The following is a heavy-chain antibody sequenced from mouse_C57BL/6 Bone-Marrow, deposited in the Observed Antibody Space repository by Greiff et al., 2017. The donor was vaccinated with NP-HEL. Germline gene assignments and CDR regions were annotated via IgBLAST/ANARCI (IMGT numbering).Heavy chain of an antibody. J-gene: IGHJ4*01. V-gene: IGHV1-39*01. CDR3: ARRGGLIRWLDY. Sequence: EVQLQQSGPELVKPGASVKISCKASGYSFTDYNMNWVKQSNGKSLEWIGVINPNYGTTSYNQKFKGKATLTVDQSSSTASMQLNILTSEDSAVYYWARRGGLIRWLDYWGQGTSVTVSS. D-gene: IGHD2-3*01. CDR2: INPNYGTT. CDR1: GYSFTDYN.